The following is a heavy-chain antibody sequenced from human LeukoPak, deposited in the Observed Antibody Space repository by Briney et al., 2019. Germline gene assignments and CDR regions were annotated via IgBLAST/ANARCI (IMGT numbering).Heavy chain of an antibody. V-gene: IGHV1-69*04. Sequence: ASVKVSCKASGGTFSSYAISWVRQAPGQGLEWMGRIIPILGIANYAQKFQGRVTITADKSTSTAYMELSSLRSEDTAVYYCAVVIAAAAPFDYWGQGTLVTVSS. CDR2: IIPILGIA. D-gene: IGHD6-13*01. J-gene: IGHJ4*02. CDR3: AVVIAAAAPFDY. CDR1: GGTFSSYA.